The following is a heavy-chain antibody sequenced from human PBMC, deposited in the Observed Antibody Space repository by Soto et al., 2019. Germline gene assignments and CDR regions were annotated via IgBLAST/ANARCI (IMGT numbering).Heavy chain of an antibody. CDR3: AKELRYSSSGGRTHYSYGMDV. Sequence: GSLRLSCAPSGFTFSSYAMHWVRQAPGKGLECVALISYDGSNKFYADSVKGRFTISRDNSKNTLYLQMNSLRTEDTAVYYCAKELRYSSSGGRTHYSYGMDVWGQGT. D-gene: IGHD6-13*01. V-gene: IGHV3-30*18. CDR1: GFTFSSYA. J-gene: IGHJ6*02. CDR2: ISYDGSNK.